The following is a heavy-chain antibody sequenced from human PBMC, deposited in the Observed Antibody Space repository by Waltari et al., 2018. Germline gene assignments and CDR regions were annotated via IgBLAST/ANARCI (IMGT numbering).Heavy chain of an antibody. D-gene: IGHD3-10*01. J-gene: IGHJ4*02. CDR3: AKERVPGFGETLDS. CDR2: ISPSGAAT. V-gene: IGHV3-23*01. CDR1: GFTFSTHP. Sequence: EVQVLESGGGLVQPGGSLSLSCVASGFTFSTHPLTWLRPAPGKGPEWVSDISPSGAATYYTDSVKGRFTISRDNSKNTLYLQMDSLSVEDTAIYYCAKERVPGFGETLDSWGQGTLVTVSS.